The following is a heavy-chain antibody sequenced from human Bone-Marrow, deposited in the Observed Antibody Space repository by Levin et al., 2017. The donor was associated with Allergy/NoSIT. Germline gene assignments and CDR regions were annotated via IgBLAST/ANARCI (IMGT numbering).Heavy chain of an antibody. CDR2: IFSNDEK. CDR1: GFSLSNARMG. V-gene: IGHV2-26*01. D-gene: IGHD5-12*01. Sequence: SGPTLVKPTETLTLTCTVSGFSLSNARMGVSWIRQPPGKALEWLAHIFSNDEKSYSTSLKSRLTISKDTSKSQVVLTMTNMDPVDTATYYCARIRTRYSGYDYAPSYYYYMDVWGKGTTVTVSS. CDR3: ARIRTRYSGYDYAPSYYYYMDV. J-gene: IGHJ6*03.